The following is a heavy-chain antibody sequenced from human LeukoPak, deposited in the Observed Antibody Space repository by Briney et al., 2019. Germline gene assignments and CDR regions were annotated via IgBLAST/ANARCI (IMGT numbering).Heavy chain of an antibody. D-gene: IGHD3-22*01. CDR1: GGTFSSYA. V-gene: IGHV1-69*05. CDR3: ARYSTLYYYDSSGDDAFDI. Sequence: SVKVSRKASGGTFSSYAISWVRQAPGQGLEWMGGIIPIFGTANYAQKFQGRVTITTDESTSTAYMELSSLRSEDTAVYYCARYSTLYYYDSSGDDAFDIWGQGTMVTVSS. CDR2: IIPIFGTA. J-gene: IGHJ3*02.